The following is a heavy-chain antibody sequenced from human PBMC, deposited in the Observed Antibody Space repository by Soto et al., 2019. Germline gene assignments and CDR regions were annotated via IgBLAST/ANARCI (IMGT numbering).Heavy chain of an antibody. D-gene: IGHD2-2*03. CDR2: INSDGRTI. J-gene: IGHJ4*02. Sequence: GGSLRLSCAASGFTFSPFWMHWVRQGPGKGLEWVSHINSDGRTIAYADSVKGRFTISRDNPTNTLYLQMNNLRAEDTAVYYCAKVGIGLFSHKNHFDNWGQGTQATVSS. V-gene: IGHV3-74*01. CDR3: AKVGIGLFSHKNHFDN. CDR1: GFTFSPFW.